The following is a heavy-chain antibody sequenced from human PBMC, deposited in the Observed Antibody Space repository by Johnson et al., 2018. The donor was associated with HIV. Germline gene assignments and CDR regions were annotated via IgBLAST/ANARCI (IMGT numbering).Heavy chain of an antibody. CDR1: GFTFSSYG. CDR2: IKQGGSEK. Sequence: VQLVASGGCVVQPGRSMRLSCAASGFTFSSYGMHWVRQAPGKGLEWVANIKQGGSEKYYADSVKGRFTISRDNAKKLLYLQMYSLRAEDTAFYYCARRGITIVADAFDIWGQGTMVTVSS. D-gene: IGHD3-10*01. V-gene: IGHV3-7*03. CDR3: ARRGITIVADAFDI. J-gene: IGHJ3*02.